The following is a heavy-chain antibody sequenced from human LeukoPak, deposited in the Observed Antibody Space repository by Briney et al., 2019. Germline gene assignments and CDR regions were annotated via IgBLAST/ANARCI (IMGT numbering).Heavy chain of an antibody. V-gene: IGHV4-34*01. J-gene: IGHJ6*02. Sequence: PSETLSLTCAVHGGSFSGYYWSWIRQPPGKGLEWIGEINHSGSTNYNPSLKSRVTISVDTSKNQFSLKLSSVTAADTAVYYWARDLYGTHVWGQGTTLSVSS. CDR3: ARDLYGTHV. CDR2: INHSGST. CDR1: GGSFSGYY.